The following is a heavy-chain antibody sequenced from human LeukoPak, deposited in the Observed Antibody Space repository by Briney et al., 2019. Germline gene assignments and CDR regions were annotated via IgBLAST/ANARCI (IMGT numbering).Heavy chain of an antibody. J-gene: IGHJ4*02. V-gene: IGHV4-34*01. CDR1: GGSFSGYY. Sequence: KPSETLSLTCAVYGGSFSGYYCSWIRQPPGKGLEWIGEINHSGSTNYNPSLKGRVTISVDTSRNQFSLKLSSVTAADTAVYYCAREPAAMYFDYWGQGTRVTVSS. D-gene: IGHD2-2*01. CDR3: AREPAAMYFDY. CDR2: INHSGST.